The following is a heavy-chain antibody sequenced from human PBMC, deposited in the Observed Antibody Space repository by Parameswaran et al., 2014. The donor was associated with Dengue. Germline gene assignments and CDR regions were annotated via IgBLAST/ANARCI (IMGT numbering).Heavy chain of an antibody. J-gene: IGHJ6*02. V-gene: IGHV3-23*01. Sequence: VRQMPGKGLEWVSAISGSGGSTYYADSVKGRFTISRDNSKNTLYLQMNSLRAEDTAVYYCAKDLASYYYGSGSYPRFHYYYGMDVWGQGTAVTVSS. CDR2: ISGSGGST. CDR3: AKDLASYYYGSGSYPRFHYYYGMDV. D-gene: IGHD3-10*01.